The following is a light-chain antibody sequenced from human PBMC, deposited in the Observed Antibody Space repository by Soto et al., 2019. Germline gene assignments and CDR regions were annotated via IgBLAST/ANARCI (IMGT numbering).Light chain of an antibody. Sequence: DIQMTQSPSTLSASVGDRVTITCRASQSISSWLAWYQQKPGKAPKLLIYDASSLESGVPSRFSGSGSGTEFPLPISSLQADDFATYYCQQYNSYSYTFGQGTKLEIK. CDR3: QQYNSYSYT. CDR2: DAS. J-gene: IGKJ2*01. CDR1: QSISSW. V-gene: IGKV1-5*01.